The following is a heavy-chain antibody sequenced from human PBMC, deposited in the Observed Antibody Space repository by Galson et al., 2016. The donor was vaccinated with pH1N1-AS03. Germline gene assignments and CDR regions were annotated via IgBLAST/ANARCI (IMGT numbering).Heavy chain of an antibody. J-gene: IGHJ4*02. CDR3: AKDKSPGVAATEVYGFES. CDR1: GFAFDDYA. CDR2: ISWNSGRM. V-gene: IGHV3-9*01. D-gene: IGHD3-3*01. Sequence: SLRLSCAASGFAFDDYAVHWVRQRPGKGLEWVAGISWNSGRMGYADFVKGRFIISRDNAKNSVYLQMSSLRAEDTAVYYCAKDKSPGVAATEVYGFESWGQGALVTVSS.